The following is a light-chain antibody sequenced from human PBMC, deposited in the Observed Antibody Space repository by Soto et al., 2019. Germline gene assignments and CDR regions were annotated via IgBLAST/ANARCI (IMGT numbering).Light chain of an antibody. J-gene: IGKJ1*01. Sequence: EIQITQSPSSLSASVGDRVTITCGASQSISSYLNWYQQKPGKAPKLLIYAASSLQSGVPSRFSGSGSGTDFTLTISSLQPEDFATYYCQQSYSTPKTFGQGTKVDIK. V-gene: IGKV1-39*01. CDR2: AAS. CDR3: QQSYSTPKT. CDR1: QSISSY.